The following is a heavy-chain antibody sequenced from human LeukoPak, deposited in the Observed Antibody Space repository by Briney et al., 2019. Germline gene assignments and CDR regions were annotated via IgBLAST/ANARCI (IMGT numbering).Heavy chain of an antibody. CDR1: GFTFSNYW. Sequence: GGSLRLSCAASGFTFSNYWMSWVRQAPGKGLEWVASIHQHGNEKYFVDSVRGRFTISRDSAKNSPYLQMSSLRAEDTAVYYCATLNGPLFEYWGQGTLVTVSS. J-gene: IGHJ4*02. CDR2: IHQHGNEK. D-gene: IGHD2-8*01. V-gene: IGHV3-7*01. CDR3: ATLNGPLFEY.